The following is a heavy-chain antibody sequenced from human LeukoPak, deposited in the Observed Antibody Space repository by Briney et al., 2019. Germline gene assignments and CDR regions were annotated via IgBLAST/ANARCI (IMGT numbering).Heavy chain of an antibody. D-gene: IGHD3-10*01. CDR2: IYSGGRT. CDR3: ASFMVRTKGAFDI. J-gene: IGHJ3*02. Sequence: GGSLRLSCAASGFIVSTNYMSWVRQAPGKGLEWVSVIYSGGRTYYADSVKGRFTISRDNSKNTLYLQMNSLRAEDTAVYYCASFMVRTKGAFDIWGQGTMVTVSS. V-gene: IGHV3-53*01. CDR1: GFIVSTNY.